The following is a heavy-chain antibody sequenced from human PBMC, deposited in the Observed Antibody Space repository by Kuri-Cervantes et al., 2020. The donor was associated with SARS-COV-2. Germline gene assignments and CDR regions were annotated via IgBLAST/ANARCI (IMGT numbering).Heavy chain of an antibody. CDR3: ASGNDFSLDY. Sequence: LRLSCTVSYASMTSFYWSWIRQSPGRGLEWIGYIYYTGKSNYNSSLESRVSMSLAASESRFFLTLTSVTAADTAMYYCASGNDFSLDYWGQGTLVTVSS. CDR2: IYYTGKS. CDR1: YASMTSFY. J-gene: IGHJ4*02. V-gene: IGHV4-59*01. D-gene: IGHD4-11*01.